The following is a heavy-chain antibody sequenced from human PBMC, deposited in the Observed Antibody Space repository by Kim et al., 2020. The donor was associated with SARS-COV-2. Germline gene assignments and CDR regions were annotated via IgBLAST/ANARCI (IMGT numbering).Heavy chain of an antibody. V-gene: IGHV4-59*13. CDR3: ARGGYFDWPQYYFDY. Sequence: SETLSLTCTVSGGSISSYYWSWIRQPPGKGLEWIGYIYYSGSTNYNPSLKSRVTISVDTSKNQFSLKLSSVTAADTAVYYCARGGYFDWPQYYFDYWGQG. D-gene: IGHD3-9*01. CDR1: GGSISSYY. CDR2: IYYSGST. J-gene: IGHJ4*02.